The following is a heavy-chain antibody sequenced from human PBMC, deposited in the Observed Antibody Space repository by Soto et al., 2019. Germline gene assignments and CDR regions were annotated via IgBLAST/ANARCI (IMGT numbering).Heavy chain of an antibody. CDR1: GFTFSGYW. D-gene: IGHD1-1*01. CDR3: ARKAYNIDFADR. J-gene: IGHJ5*02. Sequence: EVQLVESGGGLVQPGGSLRLSCAASGFTFSGYWMSWVRQAPGKGLEWVANIKEDGSEKYYVDSVKGRFTISRDNAKNSLSLQMNSLRAEETAVYYCARKAYNIDFADRWGQGTLVTVSS. CDR2: IKEDGSEK. V-gene: IGHV3-7*01.